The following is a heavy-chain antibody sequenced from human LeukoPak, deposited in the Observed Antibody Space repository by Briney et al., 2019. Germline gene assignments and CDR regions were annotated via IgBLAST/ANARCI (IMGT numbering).Heavy chain of an antibody. J-gene: IGHJ4*02. CDR3: ARQRIGYCSGGSCYSRGYFDY. CDR2: IYPGDSDT. Sequence: GESLKISCKGSGYSFTSYWIGWVRQMPGKGLEWMGIIYPGDSDTRYSPSFQGQVPISADKSISTAYLQWSSLKASDTAMYYCARQRIGYCSGGSCYSRGYFDYWGQGTLVTVSS. D-gene: IGHD2-15*01. CDR1: GYSFTSYW. V-gene: IGHV5-51*01.